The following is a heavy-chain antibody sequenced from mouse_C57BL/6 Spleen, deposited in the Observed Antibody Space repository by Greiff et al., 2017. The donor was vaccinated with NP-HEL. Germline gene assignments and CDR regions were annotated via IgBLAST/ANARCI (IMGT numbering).Heavy chain of an antibody. D-gene: IGHD2-4*01. J-gene: IGHJ1*03. CDR3: ARGYYDYNWYFDV. CDR2: ISSGSSTI. CDR1: GFTFSDYG. Sequence: EVQLQESGGGLVKPGGSLKLSCAASGFTFSDYGMHWVRQAPEKGLEWVAYISSGSSTIYYADTVKGRFTISRDNAKNTLFLQMTSLRSEDTAMYYCARGYYDYNWYFDVWGTGTTVTVSS. V-gene: IGHV5-17*01.